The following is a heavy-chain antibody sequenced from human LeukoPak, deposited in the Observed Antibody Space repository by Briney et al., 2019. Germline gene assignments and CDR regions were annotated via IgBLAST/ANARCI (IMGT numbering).Heavy chain of an antibody. D-gene: IGHD6-13*01. V-gene: IGHV4-34*01. CDR1: GGSFSGYY. Sequence: SETLSLTCAVYGGSFSGYYWSWIRQPPGKGLEWIGEINHSGSTNYNPTLKSRVTISVDTSKNQFSLKLSSVTAADTAVYYCARLIAAAGTRYFDYWGQGTLVTVSS. J-gene: IGHJ4*02. CDR3: ARLIAAAGTRYFDY. CDR2: INHSGST.